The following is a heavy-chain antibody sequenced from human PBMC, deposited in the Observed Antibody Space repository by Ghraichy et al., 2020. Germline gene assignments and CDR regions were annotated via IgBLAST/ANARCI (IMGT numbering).Heavy chain of an antibody. CDR2: IYYSGST. CDR3: AGRDDYYYYGMDV. V-gene: IGHV4-61*01. J-gene: IGHJ6*02. D-gene: IGHD3-3*01. CDR1: RGSVSRNSYY. Sequence: SQTLSLTCSVSRGSVSRNSYYWNWIRQPPGKGLEWLGYIYYSGSTNYNPSLKSRVTISIDTSKNQFSLNLSSVTAADTAVYYCAGRDDYYYYGMDVWGQGTTVTVSS.